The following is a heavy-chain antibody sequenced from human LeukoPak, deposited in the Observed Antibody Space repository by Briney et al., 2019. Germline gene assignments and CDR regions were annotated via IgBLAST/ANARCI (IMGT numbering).Heavy chain of an antibody. CDR3: AKGYCSSTSCYYYYYMDV. Sequence: GGSLTLSCAASGFTFDDYAMHWVRQAPGKGLEWVSGISWNSGSIGYADSVKGRFTISRDNAKNSLYLQMNSLRAEDTALYYCAKGYCSSTSCYYYYYMDVWGKGTTVTVSS. CDR2: ISWNSGSI. V-gene: IGHV3-9*01. J-gene: IGHJ6*03. CDR1: GFTFDDYA. D-gene: IGHD2-2*01.